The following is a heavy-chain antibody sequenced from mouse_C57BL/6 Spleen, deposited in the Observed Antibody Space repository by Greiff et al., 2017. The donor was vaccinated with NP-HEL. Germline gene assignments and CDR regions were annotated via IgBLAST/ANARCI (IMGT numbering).Heavy chain of an antibody. J-gene: IGHJ4*01. V-gene: IGHV1-82*01. CDR2: IYPGDGDT. Sequence: VQLVESGPELVKPGASVKISCKASGYAFSSSWMNWVKQRPGKGLEWIGRIYPGDGDTNYNGKFKGKATLTADKSSSTAYMQLSSLTSEDSAVYFCARGSNYEGYYAMDYWGQGTSVTVSS. CDR3: ARGSNYEGYYAMDY. D-gene: IGHD2-5*01. CDR1: GYAFSSSW.